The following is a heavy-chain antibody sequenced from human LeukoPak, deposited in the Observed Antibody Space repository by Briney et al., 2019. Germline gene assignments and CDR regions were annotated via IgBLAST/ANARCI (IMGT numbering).Heavy chain of an antibody. D-gene: IGHD5-24*01. J-gene: IGHJ4*02. Sequence: GGSLRLSCAASGFTFSSYDTHWVRQATGKGLEWVSAIGTAGDTYYPGSVKGRFTISRENAKNSLYLQMNSLRAEDTAVYYCARGGRRDGYNYPYDCWGQGTLVTVSS. V-gene: IGHV3-13*01. CDR3: ARGGRRDGYNYPYDC. CDR2: IGTAGDT. CDR1: GFTFSSYD.